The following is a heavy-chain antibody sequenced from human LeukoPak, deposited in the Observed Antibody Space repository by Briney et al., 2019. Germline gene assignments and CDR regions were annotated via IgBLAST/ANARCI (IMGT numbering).Heavy chain of an antibody. CDR2: VHHSGVT. J-gene: IGHJ5*02. Sequence: ASETLSLTCSVSNGSITRDSWNWTRQPPGKGLEWTGYVHHSGVTNYNPSFNSRVTMSVDTSKNQFSLKMGSVTDAGTAVYYCVKGVVVIAKNPEWCGPGGPGTLVIVPS. CDR1: NGSITRDS. CDR3: VKGVVVIAKNPEWCGP. V-gene: IGHV4-59*03. D-gene: IGHD2-21*01.